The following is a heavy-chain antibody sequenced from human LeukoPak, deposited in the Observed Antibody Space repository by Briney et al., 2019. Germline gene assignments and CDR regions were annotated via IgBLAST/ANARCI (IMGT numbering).Heavy chain of an antibody. CDR3: AREKASVEQLDFVYYYYMDV. J-gene: IGHJ6*03. D-gene: IGHD6-6*01. CDR1: GYSISSGYY. CDR2: IYHSGST. Sequence: SETLSLTCTVSGYSISSGYYWGWIRQPPGKGLEWIGSIYHSGSTYYNPSLKSRVTISVDTSKNQFSLKLSSVTAADTAVYYCAREKASVEQLDFVYYYYMDVWGKGTTVTVSS. V-gene: IGHV4-38-2*02.